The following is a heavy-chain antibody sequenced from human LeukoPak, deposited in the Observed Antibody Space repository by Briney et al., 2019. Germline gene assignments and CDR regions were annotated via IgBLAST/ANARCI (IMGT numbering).Heavy chain of an antibody. V-gene: IGHV1-2*02. CDR1: GYTFTGYY. CDR3: AVWNDYHDFWSCPFDF. Sequence: ASVKASCKPSGYTFTGYYIHWVRQAPGHRVEWMGWINPNNGGTNYAQKFQGRVTMARDTSVSTAYMELSSLRSDDTAIYYCAVWNDYHDFWSCPFDFWGQGTRVSVSS. CDR2: INPNNGGT. J-gene: IGHJ4*02. D-gene: IGHD3-3*01.